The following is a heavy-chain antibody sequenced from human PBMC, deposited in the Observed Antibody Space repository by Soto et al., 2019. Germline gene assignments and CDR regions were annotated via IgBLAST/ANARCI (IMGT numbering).Heavy chain of an antibody. CDR1: GYAFTSYG. J-gene: IGHJ6*02. CDR3: ARDYPHIVLTVYVRRERGYHGSGSSGYYYYGMDV. D-gene: IGHD2-8*01. CDR2: ISAYNCNT. Sequence: QVQLVQSGAEVKKPGASVKVSCKASGYAFTSYGISWVRQAPGQGLEWMGWISAYNCNTNYAQKLQGRVTMTTDTSTSTAYMQLRSQRSDDTAVYYCARDYPHIVLTVYVRRERGYHGSGSSGYYYYGMDVWGQGTTVTVSS. V-gene: IGHV1-18*01.